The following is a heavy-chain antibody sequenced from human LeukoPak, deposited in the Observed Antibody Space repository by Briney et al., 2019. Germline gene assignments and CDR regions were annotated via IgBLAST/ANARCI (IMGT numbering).Heavy chain of an antibody. CDR1: GFTFTTYG. Sequence: PGRSLRLSCAASGFTFTTYGMQWVRQAPGKGLEWVALVWSDGNGKFYADSVKGRFTISRDNSKSTLYLQMNSLRADDTAVYYCLRFLMLIFDFWGQGTLVTVSP. J-gene: IGHJ4*02. D-gene: IGHD2/OR15-2a*01. CDR2: VWSDGNGK. CDR3: LRFLMLIFDF. V-gene: IGHV3-33*01.